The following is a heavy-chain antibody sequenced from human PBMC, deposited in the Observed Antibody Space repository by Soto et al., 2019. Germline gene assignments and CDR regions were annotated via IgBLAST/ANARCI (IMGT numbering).Heavy chain of an antibody. CDR1: GGSIGSYY. Sequence: SETLSLTCTVSGGSIGSYYWSWIRQPPGKGLEWIGYIYYSGSTNYNPSLKSRVTISVDTSKNQFSLKLSSVTAADTAVYYCARVTYDFWSGYYTRDYYYYYMDVWGKGTTVTVSS. V-gene: IGHV4-59*01. J-gene: IGHJ6*03. CDR3: ARVTYDFWSGYYTRDYYYYYMDV. CDR2: IYYSGST. D-gene: IGHD3-3*01.